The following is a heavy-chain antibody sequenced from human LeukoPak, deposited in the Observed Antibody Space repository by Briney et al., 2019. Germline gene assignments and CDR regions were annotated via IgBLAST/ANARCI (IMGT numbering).Heavy chain of an antibody. J-gene: IGHJ4*02. Sequence: ASVKVSCKASGYTFTGYYIHWVRQAPGQGLEWMGWINPNSGSTSYAQKSQGRVTMTRDTSISIAYMELTSLRSDDTAICYCAVSYSGGSIFDYWGQGTLVTVPS. D-gene: IGHD6-19*01. CDR1: GYTFTGYY. CDR2: INPNSGST. CDR3: AVSYSGGSIFDY. V-gene: IGHV1-2*02.